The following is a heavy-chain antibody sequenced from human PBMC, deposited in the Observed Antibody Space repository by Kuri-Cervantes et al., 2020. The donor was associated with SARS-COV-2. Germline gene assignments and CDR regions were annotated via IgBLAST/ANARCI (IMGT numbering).Heavy chain of an antibody. J-gene: IGHJ3*01. V-gene: IGHV3-30*14. CDR3: VTRGGSEAFDV. CDR2: ISYDGSNK. CDR1: GFTFSSYA. D-gene: IGHD1-1*01. Sequence: GGSLRLSFAASGFTFSSYAMHWVRQAPGKGLEWVAVISYDGSNKYYADSVKGRFIISRDNSKNTLFLQMSGLRAEDTAVYFCVTRGGSEAFDVWGQGTMVTVSS.